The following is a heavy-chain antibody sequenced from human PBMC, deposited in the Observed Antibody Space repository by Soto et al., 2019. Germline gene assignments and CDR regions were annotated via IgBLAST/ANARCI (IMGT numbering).Heavy chain of an antibody. CDR2: ISAYNGNT. CDR3: ARDIVVVPASTPYYYYGMDV. J-gene: IGHJ6*02. Sequence: QVQLVQSGAEVKKPGASVKVSCKASGYTFTSYGISWVRQAPGQGLEWMGWISAYNGNTNYAQKLQGRVTMTTDTSTSTAYMELRSLRSDDTAVYYCARDIVVVPASTPYYYYGMDVLGQGTTVTVSS. CDR1: GYTFTSYG. D-gene: IGHD2-2*01. V-gene: IGHV1-18*04.